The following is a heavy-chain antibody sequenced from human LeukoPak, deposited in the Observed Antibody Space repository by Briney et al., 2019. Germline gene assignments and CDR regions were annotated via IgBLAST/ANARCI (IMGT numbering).Heavy chain of an antibody. Sequence: PSETLSLTCAVYGGSFSSYYWSWIRQPAGQGLEWIGRIYPSGSTNYNPSLKSRVTMSVDTSKNQFSLKLTSVTAADTAVYYCARTSPRAATFDYWGQGTLVTVSS. CDR1: GGSFSSYY. J-gene: IGHJ4*02. V-gene: IGHV4-59*10. CDR3: ARTSPRAATFDY. CDR2: IYPSGST. D-gene: IGHD2-15*01.